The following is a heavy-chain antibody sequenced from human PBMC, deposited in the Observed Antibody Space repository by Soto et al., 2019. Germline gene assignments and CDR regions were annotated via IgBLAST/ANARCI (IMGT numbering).Heavy chain of an antibody. Sequence: XESLRLSCAASGFTFSTYWMDWVRQVPGKGLEWVANINQDGSEKHYIDSVKGRFTISRDNAKNSLYLQMSSLTAEDSALYYCSPSLGYWGQGTLVTVSS. CDR3: SPSLGY. J-gene: IGHJ4*02. CDR2: INQDGSEK. V-gene: IGHV3-7*01. CDR1: GFTFSTYW.